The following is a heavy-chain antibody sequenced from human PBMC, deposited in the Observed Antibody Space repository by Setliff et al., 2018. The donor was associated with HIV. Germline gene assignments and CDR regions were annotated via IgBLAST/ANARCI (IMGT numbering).Heavy chain of an antibody. V-gene: IGHV4-59*01. CDR3: ARDRPPSTVDMLGAFDR. D-gene: IGHD4-17*01. CDR1: HGSISPFY. J-gene: IGHJ3*02. Sequence: SETLSFTCTVSHGSISPFYWSWMRQPPGKGLEWIGYIFYTGTTKYNPSLKSRVSMSVDMSKNQLSLKLKSVTAADTAVYYCARDRPPSTVDMLGAFDRWGQGTKVTVSS. CDR2: IFYTGTT.